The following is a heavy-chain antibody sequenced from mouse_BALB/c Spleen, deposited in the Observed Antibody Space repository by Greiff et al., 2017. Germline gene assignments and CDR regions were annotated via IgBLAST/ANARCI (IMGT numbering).Heavy chain of an antibody. J-gene: IGHJ3*01. CDR1: GFTFSSYT. CDR2: ISSGGSYT. CDR3: TREELP. Sequence: EVQRVESGGGLVKPGGSLKLSCAASGFTFSSYTMSWVRQTPEKRLEWVATISSGGSYTYYPDSVKGRFTISRDNAKNTLYLQMSSLKSEDTAMYYCTREELPWGQGTLVTVSA. V-gene: IGHV5-6-4*01.